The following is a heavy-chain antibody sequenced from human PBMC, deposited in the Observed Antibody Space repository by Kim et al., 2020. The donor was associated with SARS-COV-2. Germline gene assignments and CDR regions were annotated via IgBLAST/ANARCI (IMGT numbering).Heavy chain of an antibody. V-gene: IGHV1-18*04. J-gene: IGHJ4*02. CDR3: ARGAYSAAAAGTPPDFDY. CDR1: GYTFTSYG. D-gene: IGHD6-13*01. Sequence: ASVKVSCKASGYTFTSYGISWVRQAPGQGLEWMGWISAYNGNTNYAQKLQGRVTMTTDTSTSTAYMELRSLRSDDTAVYYCARGAYSAAAAGTPPDFDYWGQGTLVTVSS. CDR2: ISAYNGNT.